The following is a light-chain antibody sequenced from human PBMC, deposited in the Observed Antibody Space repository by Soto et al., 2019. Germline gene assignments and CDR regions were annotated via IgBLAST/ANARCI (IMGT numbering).Light chain of an antibody. CDR1: SSDVGGYNY. CDR3: SSYTSSSTLV. J-gene: IGLJ2*01. CDR2: DVS. V-gene: IGLV2-14*03. Sequence: QPVLTQPASVSGSPGQSIAISCTGTSSDVGGYNYVSWYQQHPGKAPKLMICDVSNRPSGVSDRFSGSKSGNTASLTISGLQAEDEADYYCSSYTSSSTLVFGGGTKVTVL.